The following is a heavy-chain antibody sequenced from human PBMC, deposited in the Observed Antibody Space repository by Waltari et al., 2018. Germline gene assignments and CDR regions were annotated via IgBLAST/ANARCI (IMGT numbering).Heavy chain of an antibody. J-gene: IGHJ3*01. Sequence: EVQLLQSGAALKEPGTTVSISCTVSGYTFSDYYIHWVQQAPGKGLRWMGLVDPEDGETIYADNFQGRVTISADTSTDTAFMELSSLRSEDTAVFYCATALGDSSSASRPFDFWGQGTMITVSS. V-gene: IGHV1-69-2*01. CDR3: ATALGDSSSASRPFDF. CDR2: VDPEDGET. D-gene: IGHD6-19*01. CDR1: GYTFSDYY.